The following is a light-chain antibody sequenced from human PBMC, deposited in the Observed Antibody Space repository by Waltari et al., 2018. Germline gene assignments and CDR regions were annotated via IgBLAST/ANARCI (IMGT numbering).Light chain of an antibody. J-gene: IGLJ3*02. CDR2: HDI. CDR3: QQRSNWPGT. V-gene: IGLV3-21*01. CDR1: NIGRKP. Sequence: SYVLTQPPSVSVAPGDTARVTCGGDNIGRKPVHWYQQKPGQAPILVISHDIDRPSGIPERFSGYTYGNTATLTISSLEPEDFAVYYCQQRSNWPGTFGQGTK.